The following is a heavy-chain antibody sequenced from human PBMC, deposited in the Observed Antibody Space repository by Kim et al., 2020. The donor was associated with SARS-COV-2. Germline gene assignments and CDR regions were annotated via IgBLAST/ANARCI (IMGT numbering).Heavy chain of an antibody. CDR3: ARGAFGDVSFDY. J-gene: IGHJ4*02. Sequence: YAQKFQGRGTITTATSTNTAYMELWRLRSDDAAMYYCARGAFGDVSFDYWGQGTLVTVSS. D-gene: IGHD4-17*01. V-gene: IGHV1-18*01.